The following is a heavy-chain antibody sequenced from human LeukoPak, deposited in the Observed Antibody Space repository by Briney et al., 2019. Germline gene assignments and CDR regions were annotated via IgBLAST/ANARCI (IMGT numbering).Heavy chain of an antibody. Sequence: PGGSLRLSCAASGFTFSSYAMHWVRQAPGKGLEWVALISYDGSNKYYADSVKGRFTVSRDNAKNTLFLQMNSLRAEDTAVYYCASALRIYYYFDYWGQGTLVTVSS. CDR3: ASALRIYYYFDY. D-gene: IGHD1-26*01. J-gene: IGHJ4*02. CDR2: ISYDGSNK. CDR1: GFTFSSYA. V-gene: IGHV3-30*03.